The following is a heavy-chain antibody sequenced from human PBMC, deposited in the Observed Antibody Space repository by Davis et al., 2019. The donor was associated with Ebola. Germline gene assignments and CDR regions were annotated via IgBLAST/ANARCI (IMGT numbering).Heavy chain of an antibody. CDR2: ITSDGSNT. Sequence: PGGSLRLSCEASGFTFSDYYMCWVRQAPGKGLVWVSRITSDGSNTIYADSVKGRITISRDNSQNMVFLQMNSLRAEDTAVYYCVKGQYLGLLYGMDVWGKGTTVTVSS. CDR3: VKGQYLGLLYGMDV. D-gene: IGHD1-26*01. V-gene: IGHV3-74*01. CDR1: GFTFSDYY. J-gene: IGHJ6*04.